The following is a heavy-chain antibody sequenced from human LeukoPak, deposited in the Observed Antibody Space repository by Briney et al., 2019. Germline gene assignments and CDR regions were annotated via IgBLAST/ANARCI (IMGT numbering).Heavy chain of an antibody. CDR3: ARDFQGSDYYYYGMDV. CDR1: GDSIASSSYY. J-gene: IGHJ6*02. Sequence: MTSETLSLTCTVSGDSIASSSYYWGWIRQLPGKGLEWIGSFYYSGSTFYSPSLKSRVTISVDTSKNQFSLKLSSVTAADTAVYYCARDFQGSDYYYYGMDVWGQGTTVTVSS. V-gene: IGHV4-39*02. D-gene: IGHD3-10*01. CDR2: FYYSGST.